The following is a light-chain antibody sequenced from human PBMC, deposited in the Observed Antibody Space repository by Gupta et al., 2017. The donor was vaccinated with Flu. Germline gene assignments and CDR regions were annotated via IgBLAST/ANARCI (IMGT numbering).Light chain of an antibody. CDR2: DAS. CDR3: QHYNNWPPSIT. J-gene: IGKJ5*01. V-gene: IGKV3-15*01. Sequence: IVMTQSPATLSVSQGESVTLSCRCSQSVGSNLVWYQHTPGQPPRLLIYDASSRVSATPPRFSGSGSGTEFTLTINSLQSEDFAVYFCQHYNNWPPSITFGQGTRLESK. CDR1: QSVGSN.